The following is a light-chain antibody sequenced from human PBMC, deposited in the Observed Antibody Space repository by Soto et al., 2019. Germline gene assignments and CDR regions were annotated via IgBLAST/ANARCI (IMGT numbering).Light chain of an antibody. CDR3: CSYTASDIWV. Sequence: QSALTQPRSVSGSPGQSVTISCTGTNSDVGGYNFVSWYQQLPGKAPKLMISAVSQRPSGVPERFSGSKSGNTASLTISGLQADDEADYFCCSYTASDIWVFGGGTKVTVL. J-gene: IGLJ3*02. V-gene: IGLV2-11*01. CDR2: AVS. CDR1: NSDVGGYNF.